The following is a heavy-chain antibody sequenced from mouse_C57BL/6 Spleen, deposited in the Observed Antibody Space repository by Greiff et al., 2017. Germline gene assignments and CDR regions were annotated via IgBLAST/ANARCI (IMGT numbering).Heavy chain of an antibody. CDR2: IDPENGDT. Sequence: VQLQQSGAELVRPGASVKLSCTASGFNIKDDYMHWVKQRPEQGLEWIGWIDPENGDTEYASKFQGKATITADTSSNTAYLQLSSLTSEDTAVYYCTTSPYYSNPWDYWGQGTSVTVSS. CDR3: TTSPYYSNPWDY. J-gene: IGHJ4*01. D-gene: IGHD2-5*01. CDR1: GFNIKDDY. V-gene: IGHV14-4*01.